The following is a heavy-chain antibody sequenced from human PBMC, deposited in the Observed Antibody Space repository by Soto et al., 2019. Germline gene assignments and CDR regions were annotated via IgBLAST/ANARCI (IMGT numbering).Heavy chain of an antibody. J-gene: IGHJ5*01. CDR1: GGSITNHY. CDR3: ARQTTFISSWFDY. D-gene: IGHD1-1*01. CDR2: IFTTGST. Sequence: LSLTCTVSGGSITNHYWTWIRQPAGKGLEWIGRIFTTGSTNYNPSLKSRLTMSVDTSKNQFSLKLNSVTAADTALYFCARQTTFISSWFDYWGHGTLVTISS. V-gene: IGHV4-4*07.